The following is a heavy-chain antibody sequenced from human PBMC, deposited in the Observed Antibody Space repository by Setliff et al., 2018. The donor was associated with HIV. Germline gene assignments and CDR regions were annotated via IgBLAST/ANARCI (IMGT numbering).Heavy chain of an antibody. V-gene: IGHV4-61*09. Sequence: PSETLSLTCTVSGGSISSGSYYWSWIRQPAGKGLEWIGHIYTSGSTNYNPSLKSRVTISVDTSKNQFSLKLSSVTAADTAVYYCARQSDSSGYFPSWYFDYWAQGTLVTVSS. J-gene: IGHJ4*02. D-gene: IGHD3-22*01. CDR2: IYTSGST. CDR3: ARQSDSSGYFPSWYFDY. CDR1: GGSISSGSYY.